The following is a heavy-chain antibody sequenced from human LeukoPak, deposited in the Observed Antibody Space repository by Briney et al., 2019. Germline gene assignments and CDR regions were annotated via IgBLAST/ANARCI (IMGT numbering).Heavy chain of an antibody. CDR2: IGRSGSTI. Sequence: LSLTCTVSGGSISSGDYYWSWIRQAPGKGLEWVSYIGRSGSTIYYADSVKGRFTISRDNAKNSLYLQMNSLRAEDTAVYYCARDKLVVVTPGAFDIWGQGTMVTVSS. CDR1: GGSISSGDYY. D-gene: IGHD2-21*02. CDR3: ARDKLVVVTPGAFDI. V-gene: IGHV3-11*01. J-gene: IGHJ3*02.